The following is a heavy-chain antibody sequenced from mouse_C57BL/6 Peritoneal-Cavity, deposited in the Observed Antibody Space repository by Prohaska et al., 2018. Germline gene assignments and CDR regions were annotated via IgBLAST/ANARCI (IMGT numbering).Heavy chain of an antibody. V-gene: IGHV1-19*01. CDR2: INPYNGGT. Sequence: GKPGASVKMSCKDSGYTFTDYYMNWVKQSHGKSLEWIGVINPYNGGTSYNQKFKGKAILTVDKASSTAYMELNSLTSEDSAVYYCARLADYWGQGTTLTVSS. J-gene: IGHJ2*01. CDR1: GYTFTDYY. CDR3: ARLADY.